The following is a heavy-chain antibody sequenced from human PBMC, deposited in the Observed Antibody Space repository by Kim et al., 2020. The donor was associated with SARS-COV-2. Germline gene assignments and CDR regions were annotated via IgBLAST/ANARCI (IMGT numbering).Heavy chain of an antibody. J-gene: IGHJ4*02. D-gene: IGHD2-8*02. V-gene: IGHV1-3*01. CDR3: ASGEGGTAGYILDF. Sequence: YSQSFQGRVTITRDTSATTGYMELSSLRSEDTALYYCASGEGGTAGYILDFWGQGTLVTVSS.